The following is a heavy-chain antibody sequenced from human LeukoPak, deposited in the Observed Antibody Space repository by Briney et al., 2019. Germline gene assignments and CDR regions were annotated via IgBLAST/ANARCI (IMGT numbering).Heavy chain of an antibody. CDR3: AKDPNRYFYDSSGYFDF. V-gene: IGHV3-23*01. D-gene: IGHD3-22*01. Sequence: GGSLRLSCAASGFTVSSNYMSWVRQAPGKGLEWVSSISDSGRSTYYADSVKGRFTISRDNSKNTLYLQINSLRADDTAVYYCAKDPNRYFYDSSGYFDFWGQGTLVTVSS. CDR2: ISDSGRST. J-gene: IGHJ4*02. CDR1: GFTVSSNY.